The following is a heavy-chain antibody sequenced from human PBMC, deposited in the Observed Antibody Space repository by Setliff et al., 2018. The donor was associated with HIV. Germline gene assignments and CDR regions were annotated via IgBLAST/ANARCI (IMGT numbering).Heavy chain of an antibody. CDR2: IYTSGST. CDR3: ARSGYCSSTSCYMIVDY. CDR1: GGSISSGSDY. Sequence: PSETLSLTCTVSGGSISSGSDYWSWIRQPAGKGLEWIGHIYTSGSTNYNPSLNSRVTISVDTSKNQFSLKLSSVTAADTAVYYCARSGYCSSTSCYMIVDYWGQGTLVTVSS. J-gene: IGHJ4*02. D-gene: IGHD2-2*02. V-gene: IGHV4-61*09.